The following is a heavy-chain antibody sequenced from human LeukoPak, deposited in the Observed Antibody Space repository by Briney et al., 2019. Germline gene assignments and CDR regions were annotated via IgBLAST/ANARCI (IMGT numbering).Heavy chain of an antibody. Sequence: GGSLRLSCAASGFTFDDYAMHWVRQAPGKGLEWVSGISWNSGSIGYADSVKGRFTISRDNAKNSLYLQMNSLRAEDTALYYCAKDRKQRRFHYGMDVWGQGTTVTVSS. J-gene: IGHJ6*02. V-gene: IGHV3-9*01. D-gene: IGHD5-18*01. CDR1: GFTFDDYA. CDR3: AKDRKQRRFHYGMDV. CDR2: ISWNSGSI.